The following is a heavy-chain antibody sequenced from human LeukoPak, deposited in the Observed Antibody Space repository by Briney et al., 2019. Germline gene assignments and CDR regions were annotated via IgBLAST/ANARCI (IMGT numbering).Heavy chain of an antibody. V-gene: IGHV3-21*01. CDR3: ARTYYDILTGYNPYFDY. J-gene: IGHJ4*02. D-gene: IGHD3-9*01. CDR1: RFTFTTYS. CDR2: ITSSSTSM. Sequence: GSLRLSCAASRFTFTTYSMNWVRQAPGKGLEWVSSITSSSTSMYYADSVKGRFTISRDNAKNSLYLQMISLRAEDTAVYYCARTYYDILTGYNPYFDYWGQGTLVTVSS.